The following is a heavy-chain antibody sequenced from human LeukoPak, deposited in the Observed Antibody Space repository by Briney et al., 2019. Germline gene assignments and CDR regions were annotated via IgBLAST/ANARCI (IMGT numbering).Heavy chain of an antibody. V-gene: IGHV4-34*01. CDR2: INHSGST. D-gene: IGHD3-22*01. CDR3: ARRRGYYDSSGYYFRLDFDY. Sequence: SETLSLTCAVYGASLTDYYWTWIRQPPGKGLEWIGEINHSGSTNYRPSLKSRVTISVDTSKNQFSLKLSSVTAADTAVYYCARRRGYYDSSGYYFRLDFDYWGQGTLVTVSS. CDR1: GASLTDYY. J-gene: IGHJ4*02.